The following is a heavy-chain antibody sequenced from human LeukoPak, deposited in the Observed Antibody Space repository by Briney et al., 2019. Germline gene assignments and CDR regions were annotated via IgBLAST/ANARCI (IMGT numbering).Heavy chain of an antibody. D-gene: IGHD3-10*01. CDR3: ARAPKLLWFGELGY. CDR2: FDPEDGET. CDR1: GYTLTELS. J-gene: IGHJ4*02. Sequence: GASVKVSCKVSGYTLTELSMHWVRQAPGKGLEWMGGFDPEDGETIYAQKFQGRVTMTTDTSTSTAYMELRSLRSDDTAVYYCARAPKLLWFGELGYWGQGTLVTVSS. V-gene: IGHV1-24*01.